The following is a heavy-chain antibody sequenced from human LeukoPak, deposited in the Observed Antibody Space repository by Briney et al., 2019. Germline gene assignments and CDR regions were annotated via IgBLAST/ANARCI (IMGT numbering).Heavy chain of an antibody. CDR2: IYSGGST. J-gene: IGHJ4*02. V-gene: IGHV3-53*01. Sequence: GGSLRLSCAASGFTVSSNYMSWVRQAPGKGLEWVSVIYSGGSTNYADSVKGRFTISRDNSKNTLYLQMNSVRAEDTAVYYCARTYSSSWQYYFDYWGQGTLVTVSS. CDR3: ARTYSSSWQYYFDY. CDR1: GFTVSSNY. D-gene: IGHD6-13*01.